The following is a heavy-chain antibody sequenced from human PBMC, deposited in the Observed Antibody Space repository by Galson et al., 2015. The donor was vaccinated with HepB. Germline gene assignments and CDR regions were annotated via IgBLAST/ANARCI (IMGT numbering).Heavy chain of an antibody. J-gene: IGHJ6*02. V-gene: IGHV3-23*01. CDR1: GFTFSSYG. Sequence: SLRLSCAASGFTFSSYGMNWVRQAPGKGLEWVPAMNADGGSVYYADSVKGRFTISRDNTKNTLFLQMNSLRVDDTAVYYCSKPTIAAAGSMSGLDVGGQGTAVTVSS. CDR2: MNADGGSV. CDR3: SKPTIAAAGSMSGLDV. D-gene: IGHD6-13*01.